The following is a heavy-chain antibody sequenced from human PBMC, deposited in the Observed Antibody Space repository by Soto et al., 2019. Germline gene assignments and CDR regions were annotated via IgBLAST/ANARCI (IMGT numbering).Heavy chain of an antibody. CDR2: ISASNGDT. V-gene: IGHV1-18*04. J-gene: IGHJ6*03. CDR3: TRMVRGSKIDHYYYMDV. D-gene: IGHD3-10*01. CDR1: GYTFTNHG. Sequence: VELVQSGVEVKKPGASVKVSCKASGYTFTNHGLRWVRQAPGQGLEWMGWISASNGDTNTAQKFLGRVTVTTDTYTSIGYMEVRSLKAEATAVYYCTRMVRGSKIDHYYYMDVWGKGTTVIVSS.